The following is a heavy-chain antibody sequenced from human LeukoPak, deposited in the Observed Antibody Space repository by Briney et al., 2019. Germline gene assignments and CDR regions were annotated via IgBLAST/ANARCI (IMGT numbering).Heavy chain of an antibody. CDR1: GSTFSSYG. J-gene: IGHJ4*02. CDR2: ISYDGSDK. CDR3: AKGAVYCTGTGCYFFDY. D-gene: IGHD2-15*01. Sequence: PGGSLRLSCAASGSTFSSYGMHWVRQAPGKGLEWVAVISYDGSDKYYADSVKGRFTISRDNSKNTLYLQMNSLRTEDTAVYYCAKGAVYCTGTGCYFFDYWGQGTLVTVSS. V-gene: IGHV3-30*18.